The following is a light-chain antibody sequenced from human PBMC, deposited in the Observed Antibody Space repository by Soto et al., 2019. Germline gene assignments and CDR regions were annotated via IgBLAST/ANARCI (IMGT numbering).Light chain of an antibody. CDR2: GAS. CDR1: QSISTY. Sequence: MTQSPSTLSASVGDRVTITCRASQSISTYLAWYQQKPGQAPRLLIYGASTRATGIPARFSGSGSGTEFTLTISSLQSEDFAVYYCQQYNNWPPVTFGQGTKVDIK. J-gene: IGKJ1*01. CDR3: QQYNNWPPVT. V-gene: IGKV3-15*01.